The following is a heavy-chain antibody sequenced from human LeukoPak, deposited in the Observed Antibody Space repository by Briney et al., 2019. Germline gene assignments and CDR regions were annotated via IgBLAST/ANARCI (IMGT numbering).Heavy chain of an antibody. D-gene: IGHD6-19*01. CDR1: GGSISSYY. Sequence: PSETLSLTCTVSGGSISSYYRSWIRQPPGKGLEWIGYIYYSGSTNYNPSLKSRVTISVDTSKNQFSLKLSSVTAADTAVYYCARGVAVAGTGEYYYYYMDVWGKGTTVTISS. J-gene: IGHJ6*03. CDR3: ARGVAVAGTGEYYYYYMDV. CDR2: IYYSGST. V-gene: IGHV4-59*01.